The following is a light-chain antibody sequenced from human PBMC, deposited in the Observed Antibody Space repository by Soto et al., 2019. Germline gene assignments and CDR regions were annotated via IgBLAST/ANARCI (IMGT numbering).Light chain of an antibody. CDR1: ALPKQY. Sequence: SYELTQPPSVAVSPGQTARITCSGDALPKQYAYWYQQKPGQAPVLVIYKDSERTSGIPERFSGSSSGTTVTLTISGVQAEDEAEYYCQSADSSGTYVVFGGGTKLTVL. CDR2: KDS. CDR3: QSADSSGTYVV. V-gene: IGLV3-25*02. J-gene: IGLJ2*01.